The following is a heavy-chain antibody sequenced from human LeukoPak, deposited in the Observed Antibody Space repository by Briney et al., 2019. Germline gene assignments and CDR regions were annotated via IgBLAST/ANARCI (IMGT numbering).Heavy chain of an antibody. V-gene: IGHV4-61*01. CDR1: GGXVSRGSYY. CDR3: ARDPRSSGYCSGGSCSDWFDP. D-gene: IGHD2-15*01. J-gene: IGHJ5*02. Sequence: SETLSLTCTVSGGXVSRGSYYWSWIRQPPGKGLEWIGYIYYSGSTNYNPSLKSRVTISVDTSKNQFSLKLSSVTAADTAVYYCARDPRSSGYCSGGSCSDWFDPWGQGTLVTVSS. CDR2: IYYSGST.